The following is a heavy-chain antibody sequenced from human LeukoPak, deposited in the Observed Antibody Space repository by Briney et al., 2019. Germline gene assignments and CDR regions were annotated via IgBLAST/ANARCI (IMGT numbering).Heavy chain of an antibody. D-gene: IGHD2-21*01. V-gene: IGHV3-33*01. J-gene: IGHJ4*01. CDR1: GFTFSSYG. CDR2: IWYDGSNK. Sequence: PGGSLRLSCAASGFTFSSYGMHWVRQAPGKGLEWVAVIWYDGSNKYYADSVKGRFTISRDNSKNTLYLQMNSLRAEGTAGYYCARGLCGLAGALDYWGQGTMVTVSS. CDR3: ARGLCGLAGALDY.